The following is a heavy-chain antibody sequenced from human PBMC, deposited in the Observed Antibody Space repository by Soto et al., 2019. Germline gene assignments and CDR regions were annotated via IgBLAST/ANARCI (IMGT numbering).Heavy chain of an antibody. D-gene: IGHD4-17*01. CDR1: GGSISSSSYY. Sequence: SETLSLTCTVSGGSISSSSYYWGWIRQPPGKGLEWIGSIYYSGSTYYNPSLKSRVTISVDTSKNQFSLKLSSVTAADTAVYYCARRDYDDLKYFDYWGQGTLVTVSS. V-gene: IGHV4-39*01. CDR3: ARRDYDDLKYFDY. CDR2: IYYSGST. J-gene: IGHJ4*02.